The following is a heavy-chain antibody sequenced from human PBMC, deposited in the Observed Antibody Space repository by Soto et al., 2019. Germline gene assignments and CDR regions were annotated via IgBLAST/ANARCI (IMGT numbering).Heavy chain of an antibody. CDR1: GFTFSSYS. J-gene: IGHJ6*02. CDR2: ISSSSSYI. Sequence: PGGSLRLSCAASGFTFSSYSMNWVRQAPGKGLEWVSSISSSSSYIYYADSVKGRFTISRDNAKNSLYLQMNSLRAEDTAVYYCATFKGLYGMDVWGQGTXVTVSS. CDR3: ATFKGLYGMDV. V-gene: IGHV3-21*01.